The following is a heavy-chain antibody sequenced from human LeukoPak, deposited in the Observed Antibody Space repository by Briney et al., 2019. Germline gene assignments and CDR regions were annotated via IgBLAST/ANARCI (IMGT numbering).Heavy chain of an antibody. Sequence: SETLSLTCTVSGGSINSYYWSWIRQPPGKGLEWIGHVFYTGSSNYNPSLKSRVTILLDRSKNQFSLRLTSVTAADTAVYYCARAGAWQIDPWGQGTLVTVSS. CDR2: VFYTGSS. V-gene: IGHV4-59*01. D-gene: IGHD3-10*01. CDR3: ARAGAWQIDP. CDR1: GGSINSYY. J-gene: IGHJ5*02.